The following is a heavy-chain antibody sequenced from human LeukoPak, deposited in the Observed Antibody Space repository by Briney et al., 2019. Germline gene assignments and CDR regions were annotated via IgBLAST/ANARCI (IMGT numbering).Heavy chain of an antibody. Sequence: GGSLRLSCAASGFTFSSYWMSWVRQAPGKGLEWVSAISGSGGSTYYADSVKGRFTISRDNSKNTLYLQMNSLRAEDTAVYYCAKWGTAMVRGFDYWGQGTLVTVSS. D-gene: IGHD5-18*01. CDR2: ISGSGGST. CDR1: GFTFSSYW. J-gene: IGHJ4*02. V-gene: IGHV3-23*01. CDR3: AKWGTAMVRGFDY.